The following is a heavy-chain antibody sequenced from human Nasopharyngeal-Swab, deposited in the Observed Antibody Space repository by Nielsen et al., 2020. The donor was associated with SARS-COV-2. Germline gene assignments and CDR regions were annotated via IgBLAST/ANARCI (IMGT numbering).Heavy chain of an antibody. Sequence: GESLKISCAASGFTLSKYWMHWVRQAPGKGLVWVSHIKNDGTTTTYADAVKGRFTMSRDDAKNTLYLQMNSLRTEDTAVYYCARDGQGAVDLDYRGQGSLVTVSS. CDR2: IKNDGTTT. V-gene: IGHV3-74*01. D-gene: IGHD6-19*01. CDR1: GFTLSKYW. CDR3: ARDGQGAVDLDY. J-gene: IGHJ4*02.